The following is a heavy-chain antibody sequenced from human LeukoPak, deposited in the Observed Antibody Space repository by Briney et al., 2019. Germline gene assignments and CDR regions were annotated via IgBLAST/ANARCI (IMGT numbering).Heavy chain of an antibody. V-gene: IGHV1-24*01. CDR2: FDPEDGET. CDR3: TAAGTGYYGMDV. Sequence: ASVKVSCKVSGYTLTELSMHWVRQAPGKGLEWMGGFDPEDGETIYAQKFQGRVTMTEDTSTDTAYMELSSLRSEDTAVYYCTAAGTGYYGMDVWGKGPRSPSPQ. CDR1: GYTLTELS. J-gene: IGHJ6*01. D-gene: IGHD6-13*01.